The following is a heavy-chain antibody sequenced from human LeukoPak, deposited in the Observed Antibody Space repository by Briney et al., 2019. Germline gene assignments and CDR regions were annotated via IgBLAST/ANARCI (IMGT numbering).Heavy chain of an antibody. CDR2: ISASGGGT. CDR3: AKGNSFYFDY. CDR1: GFTFSSSG. V-gene: IGHV3-23*01. Sequence: GGSLRLSCAASGFTFSSSGMSWVRQAPGKGLEWVPAISASGGGTNHADSVKGRFTISRDNSKNMLYLQMNSLRAEDTAVYYCAKGNSFYFDYWGQGTLVTVSS. D-gene: IGHD5-18*01. J-gene: IGHJ4*02.